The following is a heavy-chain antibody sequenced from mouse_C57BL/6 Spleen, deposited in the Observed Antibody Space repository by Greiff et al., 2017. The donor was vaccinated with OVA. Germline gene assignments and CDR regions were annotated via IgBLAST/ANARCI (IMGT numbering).Heavy chain of an antibody. CDR1: GFTFTDYY. Sequence: EVQRVESGGGLVQPGGSLSLSCAASGFTFTDYYMSWVRQPPGKALEWLGFIRNKANGYTTEYSASVKGRFTISRDNSQSILYLQMNALRAEDSATYYCASLYDYDRGWFAYWGQGTLVTVSA. D-gene: IGHD2-4*01. CDR2: IRNKANGYTT. V-gene: IGHV7-3*01. J-gene: IGHJ3*01. CDR3: ASLYDYDRGWFAY.